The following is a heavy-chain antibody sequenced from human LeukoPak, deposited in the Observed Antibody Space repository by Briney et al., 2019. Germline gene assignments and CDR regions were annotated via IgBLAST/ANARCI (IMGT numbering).Heavy chain of an antibody. Sequence: SETLSLTCTVSGGSISSGSYYWSWIRQPAGKGLEWIGRIYTSGSTNYNPSLKSRVTISVDTSRNQFSLKLSSVTAADTAVYYCARTTGILFDPWGQGTLVTVSS. J-gene: IGHJ5*02. CDR2: IYTSGST. CDR1: GGSISSGSYY. CDR3: ARTTGILFDP. D-gene: IGHD4-17*01. V-gene: IGHV4-61*02.